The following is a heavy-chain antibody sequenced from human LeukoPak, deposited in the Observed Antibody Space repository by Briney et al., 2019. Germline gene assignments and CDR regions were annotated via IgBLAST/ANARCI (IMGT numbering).Heavy chain of an antibody. D-gene: IGHD3-3*02. Sequence: LSETLSLTCAVYGGSFSGYYWSWIRQPPGKGLEWIGEINHSGSTNYNPSLKSRVTISVDTSKNQFSLKLSSVTAADTAVYYCARGPFHYFDYWGQGTLVTVSS. CDR2: INHSGST. CDR1: GGSFSGYY. J-gene: IGHJ4*02. CDR3: ARGPFHYFDY. V-gene: IGHV4-34*01.